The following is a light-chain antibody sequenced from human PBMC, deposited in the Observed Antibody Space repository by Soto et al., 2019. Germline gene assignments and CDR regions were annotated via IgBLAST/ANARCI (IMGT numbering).Light chain of an antibody. V-gene: IGLV2-8*01. CDR2: EVS. CDR1: SSDVGGYNY. Sequence: ALTQPPSASGSPGQSVTISCTGTSSDVGGYNYVSWYQQHPGKAPKLMIYEVSKRPSGVPDRFSGSKSANTASLTVSGLQAEDEADYYCSSYAGSTLVVFGGGTKVTVL. CDR3: SSYAGSTLVV. J-gene: IGLJ2*01.